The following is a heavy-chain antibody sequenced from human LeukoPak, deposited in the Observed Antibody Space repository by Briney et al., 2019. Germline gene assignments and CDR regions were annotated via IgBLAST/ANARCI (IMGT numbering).Heavy chain of an antibody. V-gene: IGHV1-18*01. J-gene: IGHJ1*01. CDR2: ISTYNGNT. CDR3: ARGDFWRGDLIQH. D-gene: IGHD3-3*01. Sequence: GASVKVSCKASGYTFTSYGISWVRQAPGQGLEWLGWISTYNGNTHYAQKLQGRVTMTTDTSTTTAYMELRSLRSDDTAVYYCARGDFWRGDLIQHWGQGTLVTVSS. CDR1: GYTFTSYG.